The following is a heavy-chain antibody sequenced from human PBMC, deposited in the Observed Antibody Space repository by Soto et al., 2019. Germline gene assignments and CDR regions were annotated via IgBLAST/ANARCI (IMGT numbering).Heavy chain of an antibody. CDR2: TYYRSKRYN. CDR1: GDRVSSNSAA. Sequence: KQSQTLSLTCDISGDRVSSNSAAWNWIRQSPSRGLEWLGRTYYRSKRYNDYAVSGKSRITINPETSKNHLSLQLNSVTPKNTAVYSSARELWGGYHYYGMDLWGQGTTVPVSS. J-gene: IGHJ6*02. V-gene: IGHV6-1*01. CDR3: ARELWGGYHYYGMDL. D-gene: IGHD3-16*01.